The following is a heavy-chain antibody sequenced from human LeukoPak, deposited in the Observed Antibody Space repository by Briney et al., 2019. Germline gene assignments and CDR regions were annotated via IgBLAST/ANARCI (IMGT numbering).Heavy chain of an antibody. Sequence: SETLSLTCTVSGGSISSYYWSWIRQPPGKGLERIGYIYYSGSTNYNPSLKSRVTISVDTSKNQFSLKLSSVTAADTAVYYCARDSGYSSSVDPWGQGTLVTVSS. CDR2: IYYSGST. J-gene: IGHJ5*02. V-gene: IGHV4-59*01. CDR1: GGSISSYY. CDR3: ARDSGYSSSVDP. D-gene: IGHD6-13*01.